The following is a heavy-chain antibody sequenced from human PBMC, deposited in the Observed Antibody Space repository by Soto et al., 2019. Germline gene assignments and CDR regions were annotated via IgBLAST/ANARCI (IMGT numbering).Heavy chain of an antibody. CDR2: INPNSGGT. Sequence: QVQLVQSGAEVKKPGASVKVSCKASGYTFTGYYMHWVRQAPGQGLEWMGWINPNSGGTNYAQKFQCWVTMTRDSSISTAYIELSRLRSDDTAVYYCARGPVYSSSWYGKAPLDTWGQGTLVTVSS. J-gene: IGHJ5*02. V-gene: IGHV1-2*04. CDR1: GYTFTGYY. D-gene: IGHD6-13*01. CDR3: ARGPVYSSSWYGKAPLDT.